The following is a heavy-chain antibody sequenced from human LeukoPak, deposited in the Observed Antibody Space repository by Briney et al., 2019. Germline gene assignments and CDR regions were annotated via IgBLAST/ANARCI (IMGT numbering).Heavy chain of an antibody. CDR1: GFTFSSYA. J-gene: IGHJ4*02. CDR3: AKDPAGITMVRGVNYFDY. V-gene: IGHV3-23*01. Sequence: PGGSLRPSCAASGFTFSSYAMSWVRQAPGKGLEWVSAISGSGGSTYYADSVKGRFTISRDNSKNTLYLQMNSLRAEDTAVYYCAKDPAGITMVRGVNYFDYWGQGTLVTVSS. CDR2: ISGSGGST. D-gene: IGHD3-10*01.